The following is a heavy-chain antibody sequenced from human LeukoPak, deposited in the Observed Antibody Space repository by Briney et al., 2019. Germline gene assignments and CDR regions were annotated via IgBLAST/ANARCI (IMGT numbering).Heavy chain of an antibody. D-gene: IGHD4/OR15-4a*01. V-gene: IGHV3-11*01. Sequence: GGSLRLSCAASGFTFSDYYMSWTRQAPGKGLEWVSYISSSGSTIYYADSVKGRFTISRDNSKNTLYLQMNSLRADDTAVYYCARRAGAYSHPYDYWGQGTLVTVSS. CDR2: ISSSGSTI. CDR3: ARRAGAYSHPYDY. CDR1: GFTFSDYY. J-gene: IGHJ4*02.